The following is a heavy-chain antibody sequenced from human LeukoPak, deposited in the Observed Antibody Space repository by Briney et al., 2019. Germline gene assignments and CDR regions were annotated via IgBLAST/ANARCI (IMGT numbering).Heavy chain of an antibody. J-gene: IGHJ6*03. Sequence: GGSLRLSCAASGFSFSKYWMHWVRQTPGEGLVWVARIKEDGTYTSYADSVKGRFTISRENAKNSLYLQMNSLRAGDTAVYYCARGNDFWSGYYSHYMDVWGKGTTVTVSS. D-gene: IGHD3-3*01. CDR3: ARGNDFWSGYYSHYMDV. CDR1: GFSFSKYW. CDR2: IKEDGTYT. V-gene: IGHV3-74*01.